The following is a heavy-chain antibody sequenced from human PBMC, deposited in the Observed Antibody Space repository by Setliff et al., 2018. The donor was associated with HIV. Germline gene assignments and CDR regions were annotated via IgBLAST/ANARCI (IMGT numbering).Heavy chain of an antibody. CDR3: ARDTTPGIGQAANWFDP. CDR2: IYTSGNT. CDR1: GGSISSYY. Sequence: PSETLSLTCTVSGGSISSYYWSWIRQPAGKGLEWIGRIYTSGNTNYNPSLKSLKSRVTMSVDTSKNQFSLKLSSVTAADTAVYSCARDTTPGIGQAANWFDPWGQGTLVTVSS. V-gene: IGHV4-4*07. D-gene: IGHD1-1*01. J-gene: IGHJ5*02.